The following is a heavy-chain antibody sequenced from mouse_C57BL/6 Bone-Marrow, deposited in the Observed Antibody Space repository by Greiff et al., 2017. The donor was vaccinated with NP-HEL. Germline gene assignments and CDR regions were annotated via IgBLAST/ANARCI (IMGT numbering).Heavy chain of an antibody. V-gene: IGHV12-3*01. Sequence: VKLQESGPGLVKPSQSLFLTCSITGFPITSGYYWIWIRQSPGKPLEWMGYITHSGETFYNPSLQSPISITRETSKNQFFLQLNSVTTEDTAMYYCAGGYDPFAYWGQGTLVTVSA. CDR1: GFPITSGYY. CDR2: ITHSGET. D-gene: IGHD2-3*01. CDR3: AGGYDPFAY. J-gene: IGHJ3*01.